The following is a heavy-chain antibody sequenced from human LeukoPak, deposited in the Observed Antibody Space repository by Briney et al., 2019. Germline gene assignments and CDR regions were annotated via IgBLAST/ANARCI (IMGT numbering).Heavy chain of an antibody. V-gene: IGHV3-23*01. Sequence: GGSLSLSCAASGFTFSNYAMTWLRQAPGEGLEWVSGISGSGSTTYYADSVKGRFTISRDNSKNTLYLQVDSLRAADAALYLCEKHGRFTGGNSEIDYWGRGILATVS. D-gene: IGHD4-23*01. CDR3: EKHGRFTGGNSEIDY. J-gene: IGHJ4*02. CDR2: ISGSGSTT. CDR1: GFTFSNYA.